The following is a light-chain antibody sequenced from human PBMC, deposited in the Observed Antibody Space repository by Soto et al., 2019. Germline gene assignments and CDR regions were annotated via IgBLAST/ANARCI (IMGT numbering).Light chain of an antibody. CDR2: EVS. CDR1: SSDVGGYNY. CDR3: SSYTSYSTLDV. V-gene: IGLV2-14*01. J-gene: IGLJ1*01. Sequence: QSVLTQPASVSGSPGQSITISCTGTSSDVGGYNYVSWYQQHPGKAPKLMIYEVSNRPSGVSNRFSGSKSGNTASLTISGLQAEDEADYYCSSYTSYSTLDVFGTGTELTVL.